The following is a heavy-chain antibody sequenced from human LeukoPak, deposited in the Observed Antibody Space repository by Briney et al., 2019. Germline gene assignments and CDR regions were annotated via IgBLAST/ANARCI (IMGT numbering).Heavy chain of an antibody. CDR1: GFTFSDYS. CDR3: ARDYKYAFDN. D-gene: IGHD5-24*01. V-gene: IGHV3-48*01. CDR2: IGIDSGNT. Sequence: GGSLRLSCAASGFTFSDYSMNWVRQAPGKGLEWISYIGIDSGNTNYADSVKGRFTISGDKAKNSLYLQMNSLRVEDTAVYYCARDYKYAFDNWGQGILVTVSS. J-gene: IGHJ4*02.